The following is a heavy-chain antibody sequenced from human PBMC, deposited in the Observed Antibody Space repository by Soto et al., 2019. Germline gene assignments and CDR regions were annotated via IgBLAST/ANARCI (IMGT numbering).Heavy chain of an antibody. D-gene: IGHD5-18*01. CDR2: IYYSGST. CDR3: LRISGDSCGLLPYFDY. Sequence: PSETLSLTCTVTERSVSSGSYYWSRIRQPPGKGLEWIGYIYYSGSTNYNPSLKSRVTISVDTSKNQFSLKLSPVTAAEPAGYYFLRISGDSCGLLPYFDYWGQGTLVTVSS. V-gene: IGHV4-61*01. CDR1: ERSVSSGSYY. J-gene: IGHJ4*02.